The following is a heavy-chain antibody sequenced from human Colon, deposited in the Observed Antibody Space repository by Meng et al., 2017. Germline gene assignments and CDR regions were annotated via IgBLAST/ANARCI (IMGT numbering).Heavy chain of an antibody. Sequence: SETLSLTCTVSGVSVSSASHYWSWLRQSPGKGLEWIGHVYHSGDTNYNPSLKSRVTLSVDTSKNQFSLKLTSVTAADTAVYYCAKTSSNWFTSYNGMDVWGQGTTVTVSS. D-gene: IGHD6-13*01. J-gene: IGHJ6*02. CDR3: AKTSSNWFTSYNGMDV. CDR1: GVSVSSASHY. CDR2: VYHSGDT. V-gene: IGHV4-61*01.